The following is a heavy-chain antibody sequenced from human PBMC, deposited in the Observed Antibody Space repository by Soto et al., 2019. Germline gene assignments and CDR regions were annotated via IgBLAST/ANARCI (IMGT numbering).Heavy chain of an antibody. J-gene: IGHJ6*02. D-gene: IGHD3-3*01. CDR1: GFTFDDYA. CDR3: AKPNRASGYYYYYYYGMDV. V-gene: IGHV3-43D*03. Sequence: GGSLRLSCAASGFTFDDYAMHWVRQAPGKGLEWVSLISWDGGSTYYADSVKGRFTISRDNSKNSLYLQMNSLRAEDTALYYCAKPNRASGYYYYYYYGMDVWGQGTTVTVSS. CDR2: ISWDGGST.